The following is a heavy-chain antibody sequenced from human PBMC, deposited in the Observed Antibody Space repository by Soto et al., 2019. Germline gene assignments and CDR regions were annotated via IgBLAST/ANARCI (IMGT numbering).Heavy chain of an antibody. Sequence: SVKVSCTTSGYTFTDYAMHWVRQAPGQRLEGMGWINAGNGNTKYSQKFQGRVTITRDTSARTAYMELSSLRSEDTAVYYCAREYSSSTPLFDYWGQGSLVTVSA. CDR2: INAGNGNT. J-gene: IGHJ4*02. CDR3: AREYSSSTPLFDY. CDR1: GYTFTDYA. V-gene: IGHV1-3*01. D-gene: IGHD6-13*01.